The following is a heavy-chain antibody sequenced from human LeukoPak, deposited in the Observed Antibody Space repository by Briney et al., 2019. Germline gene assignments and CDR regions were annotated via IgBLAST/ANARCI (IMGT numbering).Heavy chain of an antibody. J-gene: IGHJ3*02. CDR2: ISSSSSTI. D-gene: IGHD6-6*01. CDR1: GFTFSIYT. Sequence: PGGSLRLSCAASGFTFSIYTMNWVRQAPGKGLEWVSYISSSSSTIYYADSVKGRFTIPRDNAKNSLYLQMNSLRAEDTAVYYCARDRRGSSRAFDIWGQGTMVTVSS. V-gene: IGHV3-48*01. CDR3: ARDRRGSSRAFDI.